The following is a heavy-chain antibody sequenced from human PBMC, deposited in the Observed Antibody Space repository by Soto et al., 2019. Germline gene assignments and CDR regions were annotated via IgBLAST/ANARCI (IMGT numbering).Heavy chain of an antibody. Sequence: EVQLLESGGGLVQPGGSLRLSCAASGFTFSSYAMSWVRQAPGKGLEWVSAISGSGGSTYYADSVKGRCTISRDKPRITLHLQSTSLRAEDTAVYYCAPPSGRVWELLSYWGQGTLVAVSS. D-gene: IGHD1-26*01. J-gene: IGHJ4*02. V-gene: IGHV3-23*01. CDR2: ISGSGGST. CDR3: APPSGRVWELLSY. CDR1: GFTFSSYA.